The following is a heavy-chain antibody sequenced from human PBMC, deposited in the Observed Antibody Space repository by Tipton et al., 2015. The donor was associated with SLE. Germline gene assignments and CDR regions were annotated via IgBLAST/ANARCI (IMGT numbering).Heavy chain of an antibody. CDR1: GGSFSTDY. V-gene: IGHV4-59*01. J-gene: IGHJ4*02. Sequence: TLSLTCSVYGGSFSTDYWSWIRRPPGRGLEWIGYIYYSGSTNYNPSLKSRVTISVDTSKNQFSLKLSSVTAADTAVYYCVVCSPSSCAYFDYWGQGRLVTVSS. CDR2: IYYSGST. CDR3: VVCSPSSCAYFDY. D-gene: IGHD2-2*01.